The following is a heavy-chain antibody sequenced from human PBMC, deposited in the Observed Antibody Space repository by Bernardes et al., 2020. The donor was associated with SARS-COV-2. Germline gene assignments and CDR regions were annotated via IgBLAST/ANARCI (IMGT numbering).Heavy chain of an antibody. CDR3: AKDMGHYYGSGRGFDY. D-gene: IGHD3-10*01. Sequence: GGSLRLSCAASGFTFDDYAMHWVRQAPGKGLEWVSGISWNSGSIGYADSVKGRFTISRDNAKNSLYLQMNSLRAEDTALYYCAKDMGHYYGSGRGFDYWGQGTLVTVSS. V-gene: IGHV3-9*01. CDR1: GFTFDDYA. CDR2: ISWNSGSI. J-gene: IGHJ4*02.